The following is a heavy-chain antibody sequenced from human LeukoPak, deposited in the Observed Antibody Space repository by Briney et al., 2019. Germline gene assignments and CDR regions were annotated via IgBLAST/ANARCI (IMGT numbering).Heavy chain of an antibody. Sequence: PGGSLRLSCAASGFTFSTYDMNWVRQAPGKGLEWVSYISSSSRTISYADSVKGRFTISRDNAKNSLYLQMNSLRAEDTAVYYWARNARDSSVYWGQGTLVTVS. J-gene: IGHJ4*02. CDR3: ARNARDSSVY. CDR2: ISSSSRTI. CDR1: GFTFSTYD. D-gene: IGHD3-22*01. V-gene: IGHV3-48*01.